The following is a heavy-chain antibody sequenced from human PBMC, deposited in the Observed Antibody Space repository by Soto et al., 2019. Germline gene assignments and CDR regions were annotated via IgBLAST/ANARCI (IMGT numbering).Heavy chain of an antibody. CDR2: IYYSGTP. J-gene: IGHJ4*01. V-gene: IGHV4-28*01. CDR1: GYSISSSNW. D-gene: IGHD4-17*01. CDR3: ARSTGYGDSYFDY. Sequence: SETLSLTCAVSGYSISSSNWWGWIRQPPGKGLEGIGYIYYSGTPYYNPSLKSRVTMSVDTSKNQFSRKLSSLTAADTSVYSCARSTGYGDSYFDYWRIETLVTASS.